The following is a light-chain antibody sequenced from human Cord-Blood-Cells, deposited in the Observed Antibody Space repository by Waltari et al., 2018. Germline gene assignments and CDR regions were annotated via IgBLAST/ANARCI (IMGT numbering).Light chain of an antibody. CDR3: QQYNSYSWT. CDR2: DAS. CDR1: QSISSW. J-gene: IGKJ1*01. V-gene: IGKV1-5*01. Sequence: DIHMTQSPSTLSASVGDKATITCRASQSISSWLAWYQQKPGKAPKLLIYDASSLESGVPSRFSGSGSGTEFTLTISSLQPDDFATYYCQQYNSYSWTFGQGTKVEIK.